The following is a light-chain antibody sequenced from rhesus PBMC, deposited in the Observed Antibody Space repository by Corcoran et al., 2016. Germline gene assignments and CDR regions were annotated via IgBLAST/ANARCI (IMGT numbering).Light chain of an antibody. J-gene: IGLJ1*01. V-gene: IGLV2-13*03. CDR1: RGDIGGYNR. CDR2: EIS. CDR3: SSYANSNTFI. Sequence: QAAPSQSPSVSGSPGQAVTISCTGPRGDIGGYNRVSWYQQHPGKVHKLVIYEISKRPSGVPDRFSGSKSGNTASLTISGLQAEDEADYYCSSYANSNTFIFGTGTRLIVL.